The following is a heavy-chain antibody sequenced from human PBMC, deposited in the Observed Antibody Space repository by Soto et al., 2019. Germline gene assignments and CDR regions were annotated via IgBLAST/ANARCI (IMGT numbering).Heavy chain of an antibody. V-gene: IGHV4-59*08. J-gene: IGHJ4*02. CDR1: GDAISRFY. D-gene: IGHD4-17*01. Sequence: QVQLQESGPGLVKPSETLSLTCNVFGDAISRFYWTWVRQPPGKGLESIGYISNSGSTTYNPSLGSRVDISLDTSKILFSLRLISVTAADTAVYYCARVRNDYAGLDYWGQGILVTVSS. CDR3: ARVRNDYAGLDY. CDR2: ISNSGST.